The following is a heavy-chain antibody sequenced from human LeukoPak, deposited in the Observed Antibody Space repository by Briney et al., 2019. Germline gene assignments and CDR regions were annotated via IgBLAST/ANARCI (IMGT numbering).Heavy chain of an antibody. Sequence: GGSLRLSCAGSGFTFSSYAMSWVRQAPGKGLEWVSGISSGGGSTYYADSVKGRFTISRDNSKDTLDLEMNSLRAEDTAVYYCARGGYYDSSVSYYFDYWGQGTLVTVSS. D-gene: IGHD3-22*01. CDR3: ARGGYYDSSVSYYFDY. V-gene: IGHV3-23*01. J-gene: IGHJ4*02. CDR1: GFTFSSYA. CDR2: ISSGGGST.